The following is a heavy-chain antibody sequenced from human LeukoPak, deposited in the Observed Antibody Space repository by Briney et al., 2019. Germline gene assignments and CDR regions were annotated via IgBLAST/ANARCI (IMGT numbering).Heavy chain of an antibody. Sequence: GGSLRLSCAASGFTFSSYAMSWVRQAPGKGLEWVANIKQDGSEKYYVDSVKGRFTISRDNAKNSLYLQMNSLRAEDTAVYYCARGHSSSWNPFDYWGQGTLVTVSS. J-gene: IGHJ4*02. D-gene: IGHD6-13*01. CDR2: IKQDGSEK. CDR1: GFTFSSYA. CDR3: ARGHSSSWNPFDY. V-gene: IGHV3-7*01.